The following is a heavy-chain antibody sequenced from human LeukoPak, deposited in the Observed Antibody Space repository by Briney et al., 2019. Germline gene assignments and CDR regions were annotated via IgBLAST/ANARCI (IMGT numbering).Heavy chain of an antibody. CDR2: INSDGSST. Sequence: GGSLRLSCAASGFTFSSYWMHWVRQAPGKGLVWVSRINSDGSSTSYADSVKGRFTISRDNAKNTLYLQMNSLRAEDTAVYYCARFPEFYGSGSYYNDGYNWFDPWGQGTLVTVSS. CDR3: ARFPEFYGSGSYYNDGYNWFDP. J-gene: IGHJ5*02. CDR1: GFTFSSYW. D-gene: IGHD3-10*01. V-gene: IGHV3-74*01.